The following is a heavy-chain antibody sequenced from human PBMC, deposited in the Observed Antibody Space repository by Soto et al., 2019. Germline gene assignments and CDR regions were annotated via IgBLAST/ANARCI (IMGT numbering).Heavy chain of an antibody. Sequence: QVQLVESGGGVVQPGRSLRLSCAASGFTFRSNGMHWVRQAPGKGLEWVATIWYDSSNKYYADSVKGRFTISRDNSKNTLYLHMNNLRAEDTGIYYCAKEENIGSSSWYYFDYWGQGTLVTVSS. CDR2: IWYDSSNK. CDR3: AKEENIGSSSWYYFDY. V-gene: IGHV3-33*06. CDR1: GFTFRSNG. D-gene: IGHD6-13*01. J-gene: IGHJ4*02.